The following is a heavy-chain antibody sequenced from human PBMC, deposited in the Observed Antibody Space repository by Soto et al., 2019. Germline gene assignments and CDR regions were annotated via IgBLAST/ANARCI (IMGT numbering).Heavy chain of an antibody. D-gene: IGHD4-4*01. J-gene: IGHJ5*02. V-gene: IGHV4-4*02. CDR1: GGSISSSNW. CDR2: IYHSGST. CDR3: ARVLFTVTTQRSRGWWFDP. Sequence: QVQLQESGPGLVKPSGTLSLTCAVSGGSISSSNWWSWVRQPPGKGLEWIGEIYHSGSTNYNPSLKSRVTISVDKSKNQFSLKLSSVTAADTAVYYCARVLFTVTTQRSRGWWFDPWGQGTLVTVSS.